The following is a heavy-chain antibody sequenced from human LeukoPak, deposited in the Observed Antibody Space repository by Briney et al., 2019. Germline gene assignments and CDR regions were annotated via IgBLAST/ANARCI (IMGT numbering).Heavy chain of an antibody. J-gene: IGHJ3*02. Sequence: GRSLRLSCAASGFTFSNYGIHWVRQAPGKGLEWVGRVKSKADDGTTDYAAPVQGRFTISRDDSKNTLSLQMNSLKTEDTAVYYCATEGGSGSYYGDDAFDMWGQGTMVTVSS. CDR3: ATEGGSGSYYGDDAFDM. D-gene: IGHD3-10*01. V-gene: IGHV3-15*01. CDR2: VKSKADDGTT. CDR1: GFTFSNYG.